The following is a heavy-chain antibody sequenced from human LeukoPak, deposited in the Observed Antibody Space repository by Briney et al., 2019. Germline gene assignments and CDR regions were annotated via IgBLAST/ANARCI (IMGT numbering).Heavy chain of an antibody. CDR3: ARDRRYYGSGGAFDY. CDR2: NNPNSGGT. Sequence: ASVKVSCKASGYTFTGYYMHWVRQAPGQGPEWMGWNNPNSGGTNYTQKFQGKVTMTRDTSISTAYMELSRLRSDDTAVYYCARDRRYYGSGGAFDYWGQGTLVTVSS. J-gene: IGHJ4*02. V-gene: IGHV1-2*02. D-gene: IGHD3-10*01. CDR1: GYTFTGYY.